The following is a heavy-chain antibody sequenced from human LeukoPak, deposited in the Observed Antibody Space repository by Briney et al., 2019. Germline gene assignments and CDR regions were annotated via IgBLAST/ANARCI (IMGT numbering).Heavy chain of an antibody. V-gene: IGHV1-24*01. CDR2: FDPEDGET. Sequence: ASVKVSCTVSGYTLTELSMHWVRQAPGKGLEWMGGFDPEDGETIYAQKFQGRVTMTEDTSTDTAYMELSSLRSEDTAVYYCATTASMGQLWFDYWGQGTLVTVSS. J-gene: IGHJ4*02. CDR3: ATTASMGQLWFDY. D-gene: IGHD5-18*01. CDR1: GYTLTELS.